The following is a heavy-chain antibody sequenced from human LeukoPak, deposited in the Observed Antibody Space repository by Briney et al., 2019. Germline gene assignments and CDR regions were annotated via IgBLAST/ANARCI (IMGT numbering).Heavy chain of an antibody. D-gene: IGHD1-26*01. CDR3: ARHLGSYYDASGAFGY. CDR2: IITNTGNP. Sequence: ASVKVSCKASGYTFTSYAMNWVRQAPGQGLEWMGWIITNTGNPTYAQGFTGRFVFSLDTSVSTAYLQWSSLKASDTAMYYCARHLGSYYDASGAFGYWGQGTLVTVSS. V-gene: IGHV7-4-1*02. CDR1: GYTFTSYA. J-gene: IGHJ4*02.